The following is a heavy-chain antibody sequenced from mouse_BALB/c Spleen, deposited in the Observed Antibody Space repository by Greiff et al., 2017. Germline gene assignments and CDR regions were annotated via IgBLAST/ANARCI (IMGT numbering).Heavy chain of an antibody. J-gene: IGHJ2*01. V-gene: IGHV14-3*02. Sequence: EVQLQQPGAELVKPGASVKLSCTASGFNIKDTYMHWVKQRPEQGLEWIGRIDPANGNTKYDPKFQGKATITADTSSNTAYLQLSSLTSEDTAVYYCARGDYRYAFDYWGQGTTLTVSS. CDR2: IDPANGNT. CDR1: GFNIKDTY. D-gene: IGHD2-14*01. CDR3: ARGDYRYAFDY.